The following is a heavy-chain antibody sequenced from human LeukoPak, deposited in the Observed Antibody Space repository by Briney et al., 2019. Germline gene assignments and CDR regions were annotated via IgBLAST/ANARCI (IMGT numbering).Heavy chain of an antibody. CDR1: GYTFTSYY. Sequence: ASVKVSCKASGYTFTSYYMHWVRQAPGQGLEWMGWISAYNGNTNYAQKLQGRVTMTTDTSTSTAYMELRSLRSDDTAVYYCARGDRWEYYYDSSGYYYLDYWGQGTLVTVSS. V-gene: IGHV1-18*04. CDR2: ISAYNGNT. J-gene: IGHJ4*02. D-gene: IGHD3-22*01. CDR3: ARGDRWEYYYDSSGYYYLDY.